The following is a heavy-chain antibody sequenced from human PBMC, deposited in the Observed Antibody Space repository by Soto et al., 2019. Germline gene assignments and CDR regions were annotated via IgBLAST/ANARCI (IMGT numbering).Heavy chain of an antibody. J-gene: IGHJ4*02. CDR3: ARASASAKLRGVVIN. CDR1: GASIITDNW. CDR2: IYHSGNT. V-gene: IGHV4-4*02. Sequence: QVQLQESGPGLVKPSGTLSLTCALSGASIITDNWWSWVRQPPGKEMEWIGEIYHSGNTNFNPSVKNRVTISVDTSKNQFSLTVSSVTAADTAIYYCARASASAKLRGVVINWGQVTLVTVAS. D-gene: IGHD3-10*01.